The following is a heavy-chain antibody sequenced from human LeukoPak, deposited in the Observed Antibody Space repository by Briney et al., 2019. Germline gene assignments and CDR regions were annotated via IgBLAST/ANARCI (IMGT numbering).Heavy chain of an antibody. CDR2: IEEDGSKK. J-gene: IGHJ3*02. CDR1: GCTFSSYW. CDR3: VMGGTFDI. D-gene: IGHD2-15*01. V-gene: IGHV3-7*01. Sequence: PGGSLRLSCAASGCTFSSYWMSWVRQAPGKGLEWVADIEEDGSKKYHVDSVKGRFTISRDNAKNSLYLEMNSLGAEDTAVYYCVMGGTFDIWGPGTMVTVSS.